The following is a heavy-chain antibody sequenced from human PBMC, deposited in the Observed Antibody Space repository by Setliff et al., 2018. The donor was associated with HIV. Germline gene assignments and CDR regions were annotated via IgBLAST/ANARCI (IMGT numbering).Heavy chain of an antibody. D-gene: IGHD5-12*01. J-gene: IGHJ6*03. CDR2: ISGFNGNT. V-gene: IGHV1-18*01. CDR3: ATNPEMATINYYYYYMGV. Sequence: ASVKVSCKASGYSFARYGLSWVRQAPGQGLEWMGWISGFNGNTKYAQSFQDRVAMTTETATSTAYMEMRSLRSDDTAVYYCATNPEMATINYYYYYMGVWGKGTTVTVSS. CDR1: GYSFARYG.